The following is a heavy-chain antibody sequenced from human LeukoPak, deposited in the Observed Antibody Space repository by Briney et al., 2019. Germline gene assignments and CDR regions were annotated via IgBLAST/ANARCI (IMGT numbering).Heavy chain of an antibody. CDR3: AKPAYAGYYYYMDV. CDR2: ISGDGSST. CDR1: GFTFTSYW. J-gene: IGHJ6*03. D-gene: IGHD3-16*01. V-gene: IGHV3-74*01. Sequence: GGSLRLSCAGSGFTFTSYWMHWVRQAPGKGLVWVSRISGDGSSTSYADSVKGRFTISRDNAKNTLYLQMNSLRVEDTAVYYCAKPAYAGYYYYMDVWGKGTTVTVSS.